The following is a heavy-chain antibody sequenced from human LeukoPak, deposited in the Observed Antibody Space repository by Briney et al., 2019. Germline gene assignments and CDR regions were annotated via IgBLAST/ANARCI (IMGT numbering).Heavy chain of an antibody. CDR1: GGSFSGYY. D-gene: IGHD3-22*01. Sequence: SETLSLTCAVYGGSFSGYYWTWIRQPPGKGLEWIGYIYYSGSTYYNPSLKSRVTISVDTSKNQFSLKLSSVTAADTAVYYCARGGITGYYYDSSGYYYGMDVWGQGTTVTVSS. V-gene: IGHV4-59*01. J-gene: IGHJ6*02. CDR2: IYYSGST. CDR3: ARGGITGYYYDSSGYYYGMDV.